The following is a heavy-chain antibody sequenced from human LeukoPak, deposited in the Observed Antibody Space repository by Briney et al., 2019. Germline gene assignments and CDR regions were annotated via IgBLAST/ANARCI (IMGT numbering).Heavy chain of an antibody. Sequence: ASVNVSCKASGYTFTGYYMHWVRQAPGQGLEWMGWINPNSGGTNYAQKFQGRVTMTRDTSISTAYMEMSRLRSDDTAVYYYAHSYDFWSGLYMDVWGKGTTVTVSS. CDR3: AHSYDFWSGLYMDV. CDR1: GYTFTGYY. V-gene: IGHV1-2*02. J-gene: IGHJ6*03. CDR2: INPNSGGT. D-gene: IGHD3-3*01.